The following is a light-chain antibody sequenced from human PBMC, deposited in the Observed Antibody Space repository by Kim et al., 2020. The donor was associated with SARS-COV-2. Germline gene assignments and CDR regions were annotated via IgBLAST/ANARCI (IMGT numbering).Light chain of an antibody. J-gene: IGKJ5*01. CDR3: QQDHDWPPIT. V-gene: IGKV3-15*01. CDR2: GAS. CDR1: QTITSN. Sequence: EIVMTQSPATLSVSPGEGATLSFRASQTITSNLAWYQHHPGQDPRLLIYGASTRAAGVPARFSGSGSGTEFTLTISSLQSEDSALYYCQQDHDWPPITFGQGTRLEI.